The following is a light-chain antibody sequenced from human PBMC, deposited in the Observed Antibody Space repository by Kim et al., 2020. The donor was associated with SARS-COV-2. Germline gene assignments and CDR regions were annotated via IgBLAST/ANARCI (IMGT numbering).Light chain of an antibody. J-gene: IGKJ2*01. CDR1: QSFGNW. V-gene: IGKV1-5*03. CDR3: QQYISFPYT. CDR2: KAS. Sequence: SAFIGDTVTINCRASQSFGNWLAWFQQKPGRAPRVLIYKASNLETGVPSRFSGSGSETDFTLTIRNLQPEDIATYYCQQYISFPYTFGQVTKLEI.